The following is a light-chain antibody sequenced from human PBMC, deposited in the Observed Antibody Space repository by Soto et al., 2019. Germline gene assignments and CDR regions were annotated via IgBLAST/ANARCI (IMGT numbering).Light chain of an antibody. CDR3: VLYMGRAIRG. Sequence: QTVVTQEPSFSVSPGGTVTLTCGLSSGSVSTSYYPSWYQQTPGQAPRTLIYNTNTRSSGVPDRFSGSILGNKAALTITGAQADDESDFYGVLYMGRAIRGFGG. J-gene: IGLJ3*02. CDR1: SGSVSTSYY. V-gene: IGLV8-61*01. CDR2: NTN.